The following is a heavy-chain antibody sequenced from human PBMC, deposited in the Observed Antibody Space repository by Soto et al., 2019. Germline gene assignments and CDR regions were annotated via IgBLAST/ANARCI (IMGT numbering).Heavy chain of an antibody. CDR2: IYYSGST. CDR1: GGSISSGGYY. CDR3: ARDTGDWGLT. J-gene: IGHJ4*02. Sequence: QVQLQESGPGLVKPSQTLSLTCTVSGGSISSGGYYWSWIRQHPGKGLEWIGYIYYSGSTYYNPSLKSRVTISVATSKTQFSLKLSSVTAADPAVYSCARDTGDWGLTWGQGTLVTVSS. V-gene: IGHV4-31*03. D-gene: IGHD7-27*01.